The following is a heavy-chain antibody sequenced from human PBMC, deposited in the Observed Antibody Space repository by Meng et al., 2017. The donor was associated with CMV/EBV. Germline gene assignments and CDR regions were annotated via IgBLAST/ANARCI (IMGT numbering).Heavy chain of an antibody. CDR3: ARLIAVAGT. V-gene: IGHV3-53*05. J-gene: IGHJ5*02. D-gene: IGHD6-13*01. Sequence: GESLKISCAVSGFSVTSYFMTWVRQAPGKGLEYVSFIRSDDSTNYAKSVQGRLTISRDNSKNTLYLQMNSLRIEDTAVYYCARLIAVAGTWGQGTLVTVSS. CDR1: GFSVTSYF. CDR2: IRSDDST.